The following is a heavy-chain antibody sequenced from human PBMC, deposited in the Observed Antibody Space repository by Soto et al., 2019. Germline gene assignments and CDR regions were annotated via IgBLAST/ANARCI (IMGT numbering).Heavy chain of an antibody. CDR3: ARGYCSGGSCYPVPFDY. V-gene: IGHV4-59*01. CDR2: IYYSGST. D-gene: IGHD2-15*01. Sequence: SETLSLTCTVSGGSISSYYWSWIRQPPGKGLEWIGYIYYSGSTNYNPSLKSRVTISVDTSKNQFSLKLSSVTAADTAVYYCARGYCSGGSCYPVPFDYWGQGTLVTVS. CDR1: GGSISSYY. J-gene: IGHJ4*02.